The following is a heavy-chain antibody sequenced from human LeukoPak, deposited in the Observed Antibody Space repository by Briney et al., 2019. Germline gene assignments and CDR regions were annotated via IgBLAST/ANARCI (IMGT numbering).Heavy chain of an antibody. CDR2: IYPTGNT. V-gene: IGHV4-30-2*01. D-gene: IGHD4-23*01. J-gene: IGHJ4*02. CDR3: ARNRYGGNSRGDYFDY. CDR1: GGSIRSGNYY. Sequence: SQTLSLTCVVSGGSIRSGNYYWSWIRQPPGKGLEWIVYIYPTGNTYYNPSLKSRVTITVHTSNNQFSLELSSVTAADTAVYYCARNRYGGNSRGDYFDYWGQGTLVTVSS.